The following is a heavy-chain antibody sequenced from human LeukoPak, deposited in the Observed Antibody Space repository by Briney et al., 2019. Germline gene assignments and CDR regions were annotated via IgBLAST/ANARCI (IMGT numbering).Heavy chain of an antibody. CDR1: GGSISSSNW. CDR3: ASFTVVTPSHYYYGMDV. D-gene: IGHD4-23*01. J-gene: IGHJ6*02. Sequence: PSETLSLTCAVSGGSISSSNWWSWVRQPPGKGLEWIGEIYHSGSTNYNPSLKSRVTISVDKSKNQFSLKLSSVTAADTAVYYCASFTVVTPSHYYYGMDVWGQGTTVTVSS. CDR2: IYHSGST. V-gene: IGHV4-4*02.